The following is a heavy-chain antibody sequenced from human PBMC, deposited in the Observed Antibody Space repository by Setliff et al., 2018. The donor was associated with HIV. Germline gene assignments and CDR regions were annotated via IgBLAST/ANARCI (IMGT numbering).Heavy chain of an antibody. J-gene: IGHJ6*03. V-gene: IGHV4-59*12. Sequence: SETLSLTCTVSGGSISSYYWSWIRQPPGKGLEWIGYIYYSGSTNYNPSLKSRVTTSVDTSKNQFSLRLRSVTAADTAVYYCARVSCSSWYSIPRYYYYSMDVWGNGTTVTVSS. D-gene: IGHD6-13*01. CDR2: IYYSGST. CDR3: ARVSCSSWYSIPRYYYYSMDV. CDR1: GGSISSYY.